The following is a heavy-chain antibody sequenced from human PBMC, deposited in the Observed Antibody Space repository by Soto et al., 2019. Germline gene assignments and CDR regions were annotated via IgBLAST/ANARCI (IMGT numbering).Heavy chain of an antibody. D-gene: IGHD3-22*01. CDR2: IVVGSGNT. CDR3: AAQIPTYYYDSSGYEFDY. J-gene: IGHJ4*02. Sequence: SVKVSCKASGFTFTSSAMQWVRQARGQRLEWKGRIVVGSGNTNYAQKFQERVTITRDMSTSTSYMELSSLRSEDTAVYYCAAQIPTYYYDSSGYEFDYWGQGTLVTVSS. V-gene: IGHV1-58*02. CDR1: GFTFTSSA.